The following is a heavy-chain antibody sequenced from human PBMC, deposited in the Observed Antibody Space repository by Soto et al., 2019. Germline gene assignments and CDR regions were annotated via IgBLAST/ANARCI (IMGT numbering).Heavy chain of an antibody. J-gene: IGHJ1*01. D-gene: IGHD2-15*01. Sequence: ASVKVSCKVSGYTLTELSMHWVRQAPGKGLEWMGGFDPEDGETIYAQKFQGRVTMTEDTSTDTAYMELSSLRSEDTAVYYCATGQLYCSSGSCTEYFQHWGQGTLVTVSS. CDR3: ATGQLYCSSGSCTEYFQH. CDR2: FDPEDGET. CDR1: GYTLTELS. V-gene: IGHV1-24*01.